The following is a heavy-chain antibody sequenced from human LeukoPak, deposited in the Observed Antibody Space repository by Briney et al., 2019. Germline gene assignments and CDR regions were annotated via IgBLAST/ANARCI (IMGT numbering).Heavy chain of an antibody. Sequence: SGTLSLTCAVSGGSISSSNWWSWVRQPPGKGLEWIGEIYHSGSTNYNPSLKSRVTISVDKSKNQFSLKLSSVTAADTAVYYCASRMQQLALESFFDYWGQGTLVTVSS. V-gene: IGHV4-4*02. CDR2: IYHSGST. CDR1: GGSISSSNW. D-gene: IGHD6-13*01. J-gene: IGHJ4*02. CDR3: ASRMQQLALESFFDY.